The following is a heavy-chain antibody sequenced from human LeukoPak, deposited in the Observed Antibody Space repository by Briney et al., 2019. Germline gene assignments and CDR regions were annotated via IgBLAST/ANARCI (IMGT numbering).Heavy chain of an antibody. D-gene: IGHD2-21*02. V-gene: IGHV1-69*13. Sequence: SVKVSCKASGGTFSSYAISWVRQAPGQGLEWMGGIIPIFGTANYAQKFQGRVTITADESTSTAYMELSSLRSEDTAVYYCARRSAYCGGDCYHFDYWGQGTLVTVSS. J-gene: IGHJ4*02. CDR1: GGTFSSYA. CDR2: IIPIFGTA. CDR3: ARRSAYCGGDCYHFDY.